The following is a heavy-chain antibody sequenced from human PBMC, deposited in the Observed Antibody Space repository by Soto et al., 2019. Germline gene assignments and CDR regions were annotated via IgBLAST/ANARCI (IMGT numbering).Heavy chain of an antibody. CDR2: IWYDGSNQ. D-gene: IGHD5-18*01. V-gene: IGHV3-33*01. CDR3: ASITVTNGFDI. CDR1: GFSFSSSG. J-gene: IGHJ3*02. Sequence: QVQLVESGGGVVQPGRSLRLSCVASGFSFSSSGMHWVRQAPGKGLEWLALIWYDGSNQYYSDSVKGRVTISRDNSKNTLYLQMKSLRADATAVYYCASITVTNGFDIWGQGTLVTVSS.